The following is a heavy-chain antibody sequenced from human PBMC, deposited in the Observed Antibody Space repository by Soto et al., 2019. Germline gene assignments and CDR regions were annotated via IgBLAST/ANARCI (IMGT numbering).Heavy chain of an antibody. J-gene: IGHJ4*02. CDR2: TYYRSKWYN. V-gene: IGHV6-1*01. CDR1: GDSVSSNSAA. D-gene: IGHD4-17*01. CDR3: ARQHTGYYGDIDFDY. Sequence: QTLSLTCVISGDSVSSNSAAWNWIRQSPSRGLEWLGRTYYRSKWYNDYAVSVKSRITINPDTSKNQSSLQLNSVTPEDTAVYYCARQHTGYYGDIDFDYWGQGTLVTVSS.